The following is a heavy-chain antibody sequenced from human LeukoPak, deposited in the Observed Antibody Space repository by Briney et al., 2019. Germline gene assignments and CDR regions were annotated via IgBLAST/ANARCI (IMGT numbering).Heavy chain of an antibody. CDR1: GFTFDDYA. CDR2: INTDGSIT. D-gene: IGHD3-10*01. J-gene: IGHJ4*02. Sequence: GGSLRLSCAASGFTFDDYAMHWVRQAPGKGLVWVSRINTDGSITNYADSVKGRFSISRDNATNTLYLQMSSLRAEDTAVYYCARDRGPRTGFMVREAYDYWGQGTLVTVSS. V-gene: IGHV3-74*01. CDR3: ARDRGPRTGFMVREAYDY.